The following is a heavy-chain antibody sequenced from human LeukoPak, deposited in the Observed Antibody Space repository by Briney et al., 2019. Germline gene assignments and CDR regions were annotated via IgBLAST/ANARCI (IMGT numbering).Heavy chain of an antibody. D-gene: IGHD3-10*01. CDR3: ARDIWFGELSVDY. CDR1: GFTFSSYG. V-gene: IGHV3-33*01. Sequence: GGSLRLSCAASGFTFSSYGMHWVRQAPGKGLEWVAVIWYDGSNKYYADSVKGRFTISRDNSKNTLYLQMNSLRAEDTAVYYSARDIWFGELSVDYWGQGTLVTVSS. J-gene: IGHJ4*02. CDR2: IWYDGSNK.